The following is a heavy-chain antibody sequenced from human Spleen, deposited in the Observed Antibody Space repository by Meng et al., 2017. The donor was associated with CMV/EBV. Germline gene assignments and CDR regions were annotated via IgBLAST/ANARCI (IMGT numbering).Heavy chain of an antibody. CDR3: AKASTILVIGADY. V-gene: IGHV3-30*02. D-gene: IGHD5/OR15-5a*01. CDR2: IRYDGSNK. Sequence: GGSLRLSCAASGFRFYAYSMAWVRQAPGKGLEWVAFIRYDGSNKYYADSVKGRFTISRDNSKNMLYVQMNSLRAEDTAVYYCAKASTILVIGADYWGQGTLVTVSS. CDR1: GFRFYAYS. J-gene: IGHJ4*02.